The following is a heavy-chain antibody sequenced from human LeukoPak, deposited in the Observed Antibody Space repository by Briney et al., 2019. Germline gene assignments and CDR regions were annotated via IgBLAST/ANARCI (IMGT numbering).Heavy chain of an antibody. Sequence: SETLSLTCTVSGYSISSGYYWGWIRQTPGKGLEWIGSIYYSGSTYYNPSLKSRVTISVDTSKNQFSLKLSSVTAADTAVYYCARRDDFWSGPHFDYWGQGTLVTVSS. D-gene: IGHD3-3*01. CDR3: ARRDDFWSGPHFDY. CDR2: IYYSGST. CDR1: GYSISSGYY. J-gene: IGHJ4*02. V-gene: IGHV4-38-2*02.